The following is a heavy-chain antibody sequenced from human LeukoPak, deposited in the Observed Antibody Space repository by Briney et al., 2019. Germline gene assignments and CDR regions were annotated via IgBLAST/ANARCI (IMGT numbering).Heavy chain of an antibody. CDR3: ARHDHYAFDY. CDR2: LYYSGNI. J-gene: IGHJ4*02. CDR1: GGTISNYY. D-gene: IGHD4-17*01. V-gene: IGHV4-59*08. Sequence: SSETLSLTCTVSGGTISNYYWSWIRQPPGKGLEWIGCLYYSGNIDYNPSLKSRVTISVDTSKNQFSLRLTSVTAADTAVYYCARHDHYAFDYWGQGTLVTVSS.